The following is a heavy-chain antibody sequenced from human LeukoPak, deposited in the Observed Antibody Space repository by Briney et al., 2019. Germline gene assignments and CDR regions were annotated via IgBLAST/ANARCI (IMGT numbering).Heavy chain of an antibody. Sequence: LRGCLRLSCAASVFTSSSYWMRWVSQAHGRGGDGVDKIKQYGSKKYYEDPVKGRFTISRDNAKNSQYLQMNSMRAEDTAVYYCARDSSSYYFDYWGQGTLVTVSS. CDR1: VFTSSSYW. D-gene: IGHD6-6*01. CDR2: IKQYGSKK. CDR3: ARDSSSYYFDY. V-gene: IGHV3-7*01. J-gene: IGHJ4*02.